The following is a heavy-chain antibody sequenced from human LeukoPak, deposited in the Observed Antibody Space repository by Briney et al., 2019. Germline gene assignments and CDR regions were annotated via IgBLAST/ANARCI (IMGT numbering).Heavy chain of an antibody. Sequence: GGSLRLSCSVSGYTFSSYAMHWVRQAPGKGLEYVSAISSNGGSTYYADSVKGRFTISRDNSKNTLYLQMSSLRAEDTAVYYCVKGSDYCSSTGCYFSIHAFDIWGQGTMVTVSS. CDR3: VKGSDYCSSTGCYFSIHAFDI. J-gene: IGHJ3*02. CDR1: GYTFSSYA. D-gene: IGHD2-2*01. CDR2: ISSNGGST. V-gene: IGHV3-64D*06.